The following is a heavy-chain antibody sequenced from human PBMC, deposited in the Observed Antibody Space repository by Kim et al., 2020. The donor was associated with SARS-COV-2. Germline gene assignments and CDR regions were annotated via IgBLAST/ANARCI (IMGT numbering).Heavy chain of an antibody. CDR1: GFTFSNYA. J-gene: IGHJ3*02. CDR3: AKCHSDWRNDAFDI. CDR2: IRGGGAVT. Sequence: GGSLRLSCAASGFTFSNYAMSWVRQAPGKGLEWVSYIRGGGAVTHYAGSVKGRCTISRDNFKNTLYLQVDSLRAEDTAVYYCAKCHSDWRNDAFDIWGLGTMVPVSS. D-gene: IGHD3-16*01. V-gene: IGHV3-23*01.